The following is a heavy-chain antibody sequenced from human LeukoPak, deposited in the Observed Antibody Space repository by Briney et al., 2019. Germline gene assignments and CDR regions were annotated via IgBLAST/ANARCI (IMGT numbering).Heavy chain of an antibody. D-gene: IGHD1-26*01. CDR2: IYTSGTTT. CDR3: ARAKKRSGRSRNFYLDV. CDR1: DDPINSGVYY. V-gene: IGHV4-61*09. Sequence: SETLSLTCTVTDDPINSGVYYWNWIRQPAGKGLEWIGHIYTSGTTTNSNPSLKSRVAISLDTSKNHFSLKLSSVTAADTAVYYCARAKKRSGRSRNFYLDVWGKGTTVTVSS. J-gene: IGHJ6*03.